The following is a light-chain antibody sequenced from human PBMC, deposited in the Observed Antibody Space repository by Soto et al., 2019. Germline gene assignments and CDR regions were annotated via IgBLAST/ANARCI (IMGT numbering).Light chain of an antibody. V-gene: IGKV1-6*01. CDR1: QGIRND. CDR2: TAS. CDR3: LQDYNFPYT. Sequence: AIQMTQSPSSLSASVGDRVTITCRASQGIRNDLGWYQQKPGKAPKLLIYTASSLQSGVPSRFSGSGSGTDFTLTISSLQHEDFATYYCLQDYNFPYTFGQGTKLEIK. J-gene: IGKJ2*01.